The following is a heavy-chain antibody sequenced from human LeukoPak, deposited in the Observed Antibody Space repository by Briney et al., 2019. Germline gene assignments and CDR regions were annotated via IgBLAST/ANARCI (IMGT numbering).Heavy chain of an antibody. CDR2: IIPIFGTA. CDR3: ARGTDYGNYQYYFDY. V-gene: IGHV1-69*05. D-gene: IGHD4-11*01. CDR1: GGTLSSYA. J-gene: IGHJ4*02. Sequence: SVKVSCKASGGTLSSYAISWVRQAPGQGLEWMGGIIPIFGTANYAQKFQGRVTITTDESTSTAYMELSSLRSEDTAVYYCARGTDYGNYQYYFDYWGQGTLVTVSS.